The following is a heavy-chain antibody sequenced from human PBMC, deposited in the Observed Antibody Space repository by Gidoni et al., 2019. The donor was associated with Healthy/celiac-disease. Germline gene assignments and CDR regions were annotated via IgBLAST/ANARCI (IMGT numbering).Heavy chain of an antibody. J-gene: IGHJ4*02. Sequence: QVQLVESGGGFVQPGRSLILSCAASGFTFSSYGMHWVRQAPGKGLEWVAVIWYDGSNKYYADSVKGRFTISRDNSKNTLYLQMNSLRAEDTAVYYCARDYEGAAAGTGVGYWGQGTLVTVSS. CDR1: GFTFSSYG. D-gene: IGHD6-13*01. CDR3: ARDYEGAAAGTGVGY. V-gene: IGHV3-33*01. CDR2: IWYDGSNK.